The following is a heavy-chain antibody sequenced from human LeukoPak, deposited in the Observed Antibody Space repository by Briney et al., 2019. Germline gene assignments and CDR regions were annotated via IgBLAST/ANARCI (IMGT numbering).Heavy chain of an antibody. CDR3: AKWQRDNAETRHFDN. Sequence: HPGGSLRLSCAASGFTFSSYVMTWVRQAPGKGLEWVSSITGSGGNTYYPDSVRGRFTISRDNSKNTLYLQMNSLRVEDTAIYYCAKWQRDNAETRHFDNWGQGTLVTVSS. V-gene: IGHV3-23*01. CDR1: GFTFSSYV. D-gene: IGHD1-14*01. J-gene: IGHJ4*02. CDR2: ITGSGGNT.